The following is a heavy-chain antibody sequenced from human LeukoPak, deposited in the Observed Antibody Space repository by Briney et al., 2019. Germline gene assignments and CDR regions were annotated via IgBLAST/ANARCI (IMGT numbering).Heavy chain of an antibody. V-gene: IGHV3-48*03. Sequence: GGSLRLSCAASGFTFSSYEMNWVRQAPGKGLEWVSYISSSGSTIYYADSVKGRFTISRDNAKNSLYLQMNSLRAEDTAVYYCAVATIKDYFDYWGQGTLVAVSS. CDR1: GFTFSSYE. CDR2: ISSSGSTI. D-gene: IGHD5-24*01. J-gene: IGHJ4*02. CDR3: AVATIKDYFDY.